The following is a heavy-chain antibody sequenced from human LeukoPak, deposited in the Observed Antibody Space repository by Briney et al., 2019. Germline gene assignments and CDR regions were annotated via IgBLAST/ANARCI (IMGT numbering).Heavy chain of an antibody. CDR3: ARAIYCSGGSCYKVADY. CDR1: GGSFSGYY. Sequence: PSETLSLTCAVYGGSFSGYYWSWIRQPPGKGLEWIGEINHSGSTNYNPSLKSRATISVDTSKNQFSLKLSSVTAADTAVYYCARAIYCSGGSCYKVADYWGQGTLVTVSS. J-gene: IGHJ4*02. CDR2: INHSGST. V-gene: IGHV4-34*01. D-gene: IGHD2-15*01.